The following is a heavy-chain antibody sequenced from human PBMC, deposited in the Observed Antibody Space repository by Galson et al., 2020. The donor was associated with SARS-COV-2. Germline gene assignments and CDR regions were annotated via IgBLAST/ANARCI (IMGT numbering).Heavy chain of an antibody. D-gene: IGHD1-26*01. CDR3: ASGNSGSFYY. V-gene: IGHV3-11*04. Sequence: GGSLRLSCAASGLIFSDYNMNWVRQAPGKGLEWVSHIGSTGTSTYYADSVRGRVTISRDNAQNTLYLQTNSLRAEDTAVYYCASGNSGSFYYWGQGTLVTVSS. J-gene: IGHJ4*02. CDR2: IGSTGTST. CDR1: GLIFSDYN.